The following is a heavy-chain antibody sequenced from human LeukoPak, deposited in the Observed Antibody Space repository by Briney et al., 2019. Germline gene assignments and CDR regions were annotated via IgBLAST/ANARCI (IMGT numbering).Heavy chain of an antibody. J-gene: IGHJ4*02. CDR2: IYNSGST. D-gene: IGHD3-16*02. CDR1: GGSISSYY. V-gene: IGHV4-59*08. CDR3: ARQELSYGSGSHFDY. Sequence: ASETLSLTCTVSGGSISSYYWSWIRQPPGKGLECIGYIYNSGSTNYNPSLKSRVSISVDTSKNQFSLKLRAVTAADTAVYFCARQELSYGSGSHFDYWGQGILVTVSS.